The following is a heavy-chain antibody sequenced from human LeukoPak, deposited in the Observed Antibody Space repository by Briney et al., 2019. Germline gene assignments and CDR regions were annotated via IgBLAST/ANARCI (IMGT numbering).Heavy chain of an antibody. CDR2: IYPGDSDT. V-gene: IGHV5-51*01. D-gene: IGHD6-13*01. Sequence: GESLKISCKGSGYSFTSYWIGWVRQVPGKGLEWMGIIYPGDSDTRYSPSFQGQVTISADKSISTAYLQWSSLKASDTAMYYCARHSEDSSSWEVVDYWGQGTLVTVSS. CDR1: GYSFTSYW. CDR3: ARHSEDSSSWEVVDY. J-gene: IGHJ4*02.